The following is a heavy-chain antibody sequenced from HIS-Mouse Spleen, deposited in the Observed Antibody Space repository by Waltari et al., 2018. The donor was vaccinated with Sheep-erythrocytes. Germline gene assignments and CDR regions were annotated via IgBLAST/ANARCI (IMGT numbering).Heavy chain of an antibody. CDR1: GCTFSSHS. CDR2: ISSSSSYI. CDR3: ARDSGYDYFDY. Sequence: EVQLVESGGGLVKPGGALRLSWAASGCTFSSHSMNWVRQAPGKGLEWVSSISSSSSYIYYADSVKGRFTISRDNAKNSLYLQMNSLRAEDTAVYYCARDSGYDYFDYWGQGTLVTVSS. V-gene: IGHV3-21*01. D-gene: IGHD5-12*01. J-gene: IGHJ4*02.